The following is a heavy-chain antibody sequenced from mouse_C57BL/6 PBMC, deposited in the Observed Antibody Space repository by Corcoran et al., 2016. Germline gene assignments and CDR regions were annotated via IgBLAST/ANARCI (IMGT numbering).Heavy chain of an antibody. V-gene: IGHV9-3*01. D-gene: IGHD1-1*01. Sequence: QIQLVQSGPELKKPGETVKISCKASGYTFTTYGMSWVKQAPGKGLKWMGWINTYSGVPTYADDFKGRFAFSLETSASTAYLQINNLKNEDTATYFCARETVVAPYAMDYWGQGTSVTVSS. CDR1: GYTFTTYG. CDR2: INTYSGVP. J-gene: IGHJ4*01. CDR3: ARETVVAPYAMDY.